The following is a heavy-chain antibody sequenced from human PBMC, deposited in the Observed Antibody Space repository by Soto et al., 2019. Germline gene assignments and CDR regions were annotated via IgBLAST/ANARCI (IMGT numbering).Heavy chain of an antibody. CDR2: IYYSGST. CDR3: ASSKYYDILTGYYFFDY. CDR1: GGSISSGDYY. V-gene: IGHV4-30-4*01. J-gene: IGHJ4*02. Sequence: SETLSLTCTFSGGSISSGDYYWSWIRQPPGKGLEWIGYIYYSGSTYYNPSLKSRVTISVDTSKNQFSLKLSSVTAADTAVYYCASSKYYDILTGYYFFDYWGQGTLVTVSS. D-gene: IGHD3-9*01.